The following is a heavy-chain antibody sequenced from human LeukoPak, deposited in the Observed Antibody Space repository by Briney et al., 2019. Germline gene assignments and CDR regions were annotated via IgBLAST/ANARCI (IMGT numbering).Heavy chain of an antibody. CDR1: GGTFSSYA. V-gene: IGHV1-69*05. CDR2: IIPIFGTA. J-gene: IGHJ4*02. Sequence: SVKVSCKASGGTFSSYAISWVRQAPGQGPEWMGRIIPIFGTANYAQKFQGRVTITTDESTSTAYMELSSLRSEDTAVYYCARETGRLGYCSGGTCYAFDYWGQGTLVTVSS. D-gene: IGHD2-15*01. CDR3: ARETGRLGYCSGGTCYAFDY.